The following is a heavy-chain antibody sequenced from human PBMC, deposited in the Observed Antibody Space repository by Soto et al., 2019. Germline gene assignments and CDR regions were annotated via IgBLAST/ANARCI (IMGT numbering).Heavy chain of an antibody. Sequence: ASVKVSCKVSGYTLTELSMHWVRQAPGKGLEWMGGFDPEDCETIYAQKFQGRVTMTEDTSTDTAYMELSSLRSEDTAVYYCATDRNNDYSNYYFDYWGQGTLVTVSS. CDR1: GYTLTELS. V-gene: IGHV1-24*01. J-gene: IGHJ4*02. D-gene: IGHD4-4*01. CDR3: ATDRNNDYSNYYFDY. CDR2: FDPEDCET.